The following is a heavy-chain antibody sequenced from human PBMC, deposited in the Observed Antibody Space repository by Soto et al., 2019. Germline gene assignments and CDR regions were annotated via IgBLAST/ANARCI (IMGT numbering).Heavy chain of an antibody. Sequence: PGGSLRLSCAASGFTVSSNYMSWVRQAPGKGLEWVSVIYSGGSTYYADSVKGRFTISRDNSKNTLYLQMNSLRAEDTAVYYCARDRPQQLEPTRAYFDYWGQGTLVTVSS. CDR1: GFTVSSNY. V-gene: IGHV3-66*01. J-gene: IGHJ4*02. D-gene: IGHD1-1*01. CDR3: ARDRPQQLEPTRAYFDY. CDR2: IYSGGST.